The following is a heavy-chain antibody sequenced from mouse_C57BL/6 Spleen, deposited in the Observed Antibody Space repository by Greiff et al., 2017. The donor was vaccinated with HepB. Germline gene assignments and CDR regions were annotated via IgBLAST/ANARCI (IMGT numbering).Heavy chain of an antibody. D-gene: IGHD1-1*01. CDR1: GYTFTSYG. Sequence: VQLQQSGAELARPGASVKLSCKASGYTFTSYGISWVKQRTGQGLEWIGEIYPRSGNTYYNEKFKGKATLTADKSSSTAYMELRSLTSEDSAVYLCARGTTVDYYAMDYWGQGTSVTVSS. J-gene: IGHJ4*01. V-gene: IGHV1-81*01. CDR2: IYPRSGNT. CDR3: ARGTTVDYYAMDY.